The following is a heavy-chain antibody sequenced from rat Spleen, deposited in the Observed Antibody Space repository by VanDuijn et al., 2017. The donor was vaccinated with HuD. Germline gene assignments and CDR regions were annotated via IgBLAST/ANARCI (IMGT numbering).Heavy chain of an antibody. J-gene: IGHJ3*01. CDR1: GFTFSHYD. Sequence: EVQLVESGGGLVQPGRSMKLSCAASGFTFSHYDMAWVRQAPKKGLEWVASISYDGYITDYRDSVKGRFTISRDNVKSILYLQMDSLRSEDTATYYCASRTGNWFAYWGQGTLVTVSS. D-gene: IGHD5-1*01. CDR2: ISYDGYIT. V-gene: IGHV5-7*01. CDR3: ASRTGNWFAY.